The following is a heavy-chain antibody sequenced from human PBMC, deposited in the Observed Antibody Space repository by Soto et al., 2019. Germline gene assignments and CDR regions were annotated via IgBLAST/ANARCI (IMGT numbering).Heavy chain of an antibody. CDR1: GYTFTSYY. V-gene: IGHV1-46*01. J-gene: IGHJ6*02. Sequence: AASVKVSCKASGYTFTSYYMHWVRQAPGQGLEWMGIINPSGGSTSYAQKFQGRVTMTRDTSTSTVYMELSSLRSEDTAVYYCARDRSYYYDSNAPSMDAWGQGTTVTVS. CDR2: INPSGGST. CDR3: ARDRSYYYDSNAPSMDA. D-gene: IGHD3-22*01.